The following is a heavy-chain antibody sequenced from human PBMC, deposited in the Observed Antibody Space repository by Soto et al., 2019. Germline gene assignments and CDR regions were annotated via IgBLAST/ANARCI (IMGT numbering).Heavy chain of an antibody. CDR2: INTNSGGT. Sequence: QAQLVQSGAEVKKPGASVKVSCKASGYTFTGAYIHWVRQAPGQGLEWMGCINTNSGGTEFAQKYQGRVTVTRDTSITTVYMEVNRLRSDDTGVYYCARDFTTRSYGVDVWGQGTAVTFSS. CDR1: GYTFTGAY. J-gene: IGHJ6*02. CDR3: ARDFTTRSYGVDV. D-gene: IGHD3-10*01. V-gene: IGHV1-2*02.